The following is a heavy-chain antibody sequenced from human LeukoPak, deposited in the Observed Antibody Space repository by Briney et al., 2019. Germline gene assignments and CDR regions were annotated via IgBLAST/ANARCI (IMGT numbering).Heavy chain of an antibody. Sequence: PGGSLRLSCAASGFTFSYYSMNWVRQAPGKGLEWVSYISRSSSAIYYADSVKGRFTISRDNAKNSLFLQMNSLRDEDTAVYYCARDWRSGTYYLDYWGQGTLVTVSS. CDR3: ARDWRSGTYYLDY. CDR2: ISRSSSAI. V-gene: IGHV3-48*02. J-gene: IGHJ4*02. CDR1: GFTFSYYS. D-gene: IGHD1-26*01.